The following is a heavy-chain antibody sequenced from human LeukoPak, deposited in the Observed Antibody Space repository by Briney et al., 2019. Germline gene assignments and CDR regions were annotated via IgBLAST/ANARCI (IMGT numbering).Heavy chain of an antibody. CDR1: GFTFDDYA. D-gene: IGHD3-16*01. CDR2: ISWNSDTR. V-gene: IGHV3-9*01. CDR3: AKGDKMLTWRRTYNRFDP. J-gene: IGHJ5*02. Sequence: GGSLRLSCAVSGFTFDDYAMHWVRQVPGKGLEWVAGISWNSDTRGYVDSVKGRFTISRDNARNSLYLQMNSLRAEDTAVYFCAKGDKMLTWRRTYNRFDPWGQGTLVTVSS.